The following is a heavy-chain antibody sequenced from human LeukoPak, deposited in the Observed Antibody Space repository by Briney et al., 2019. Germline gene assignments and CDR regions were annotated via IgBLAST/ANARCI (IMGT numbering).Heavy chain of an antibody. CDR2: ISPDDSDT. D-gene: IGHD4-17*01. Sequence: GESLKISCEGSGYRFTDYWIGWVRQVPGKGLELMGVISPDDSDTRDSPSYSPSFQGQVTISTDESISTAYLQWSSLKASDTAMYYCARYRGHYVSLPSPFDYWGQGTLVTVSS. J-gene: IGHJ4*02. V-gene: IGHV5-51*01. CDR1: GYRFTDYW. CDR3: ARYRGHYVSLPSPFDY.